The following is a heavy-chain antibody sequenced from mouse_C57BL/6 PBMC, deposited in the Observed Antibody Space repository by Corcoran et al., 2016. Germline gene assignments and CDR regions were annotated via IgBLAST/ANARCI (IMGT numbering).Heavy chain of an antibody. J-gene: IGHJ1*03. Sequence: EVQLQQSGPVLVKPGPSVKISCKASGFTFTDYYMHWVKQSHGKSLEWIGLVYPYNGGTSYNQKFKGKATLTVDTSSSTAYMELNSLTSEDSAVYYCARGEVYGNYVHWYFDVWGTGTTVTVSS. D-gene: IGHD2-10*02. CDR3: ARGEVYGNYVHWYFDV. CDR2: VYPYNGGT. CDR1: GFTFTDYY. V-gene: IGHV1-36*01.